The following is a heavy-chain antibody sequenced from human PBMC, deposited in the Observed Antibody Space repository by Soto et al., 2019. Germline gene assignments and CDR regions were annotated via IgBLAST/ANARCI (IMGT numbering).Heavy chain of an antibody. CDR3: AKQVRDGTSSPYYFDY. V-gene: IGHV3-23*01. CDR1: GFTFSNYA. CDR2: ISSAVNT. Sequence: GGSLRLSCAGSGFTFSNYAMSWVRQAPGKGLEWVSAISSAVNTYYADSVKGRFTISRDNSKNTLSLQMNSLRAEDTAVYYCAKQVRDGTSSPYYFDYWGQGTLVAVST. D-gene: IGHD6-6*01. J-gene: IGHJ4*02.